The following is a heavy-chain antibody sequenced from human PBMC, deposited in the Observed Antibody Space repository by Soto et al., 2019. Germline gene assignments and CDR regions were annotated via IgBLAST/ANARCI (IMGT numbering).Heavy chain of an antibody. CDR2: INAYNGNT. J-gene: IGHJ4*02. D-gene: IGHD3-16*01. V-gene: IGHV1-18*01. CDR3: ARDPALGGPCDY. Sequence: QVQLVQSGAEVKKPGASVKVSCKASGYTFTNYGISWVRQAPGQGLEWMGWINAYNGNTKYAQKFQGRVTMTTDTSTSTADMELRSLRADDTAVYYRARDPALGGPCDYWGQGTLVTVSS. CDR1: GYTFTNYG.